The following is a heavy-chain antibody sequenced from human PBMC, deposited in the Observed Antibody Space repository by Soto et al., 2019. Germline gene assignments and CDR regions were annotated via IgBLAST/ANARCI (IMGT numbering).Heavy chain of an antibody. CDR1: GFTFSSYG. Sequence: QVQLVESGGGVVQPGRSLRLSCAASGFTFSSYGMHWVRQAPGKGLEWVAVIWYDGSNKYYADSVKGRFTISRDNSKNTLYLQMNSLRAEDTAVYYCARGGSQAWIQLWLWGNYFDYWGQGTLVTVSS. CDR3: ARGGSQAWIQLWLWGNYFDY. V-gene: IGHV3-33*01. D-gene: IGHD5-18*01. CDR2: IWYDGSNK. J-gene: IGHJ4*02.